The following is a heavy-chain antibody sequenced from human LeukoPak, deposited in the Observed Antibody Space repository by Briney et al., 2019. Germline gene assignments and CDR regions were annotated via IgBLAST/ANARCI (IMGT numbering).Heavy chain of an antibody. CDR1: GDSVSSNSAA. Sequence: SQTLSLTCAISGDSVSSNSAAWHWIRQSPSRGLEWLGTTYYRSKWYNDYAVSVKSRITINSDTSKNQFSLHLNSVTPEDTAVYYCAREFTSADYFDYWGQGTLVTVS. J-gene: IGHJ4*02. CDR2: TYYRSKWYN. CDR3: AREFTSADYFDY. V-gene: IGHV6-1*01.